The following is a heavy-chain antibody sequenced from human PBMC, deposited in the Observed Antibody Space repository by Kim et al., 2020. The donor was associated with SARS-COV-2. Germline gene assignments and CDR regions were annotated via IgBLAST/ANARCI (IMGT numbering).Heavy chain of an antibody. CDR1: GGSISSSSYY. CDR3: ARRLSELLWFGELPSWFDP. V-gene: IGHV4-39*01. CDR2: IYYSGST. D-gene: IGHD3-10*01. J-gene: IGHJ5*02. Sequence: SETLSLTCTVSGGSISSSSYYWGWIRQPPGKGLEWIGSIYYSGSTYYNPSLKSRVTISVDTSKNQFSLKLSSVTAADTAVYYCARRLSELLWFGELPSWFDPWGQGTLVTVSS.